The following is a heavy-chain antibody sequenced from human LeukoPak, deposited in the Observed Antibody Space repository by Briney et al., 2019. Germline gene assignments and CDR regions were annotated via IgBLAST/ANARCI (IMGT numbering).Heavy chain of an antibody. J-gene: IGHJ5*02. CDR2: IWHDGSNK. Sequence: PGGSLRLSCTASGFTLSSYGMHWVRQAPGKGLEWVTVIWHDGSNKYYADPVKGRFTISRDNAKNSLYLQMNSLRAEDTAVYYCARSGAYSSSWYIERSQAGNWFDPWGQGTLVTVSS. CDR3: ARSGAYSSSWYIERSQAGNWFDP. CDR1: GFTLSSYG. D-gene: IGHD6-13*01. V-gene: IGHV3-33*01.